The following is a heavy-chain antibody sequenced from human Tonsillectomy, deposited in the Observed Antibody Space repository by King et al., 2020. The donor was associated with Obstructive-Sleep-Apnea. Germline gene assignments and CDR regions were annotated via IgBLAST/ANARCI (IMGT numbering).Heavy chain of an antibody. Sequence: VQLVESGGGVVRPGGSLRLSCAASVFPFVDYGMIWVRHVPGEGRVWGACANWNGGSALYAYSGKGRFTISRDNPKHSLSLQMNSLRAEDTAFYHCARATYALWRSDSDWFDPGGRTPLATASS. V-gene: IGHV3-20*01. CDR1: VFPFVDYG. D-gene: IGHD3-22*01. CDR3: ARATYALWRSDSDWFDP. J-gene: IGHJ5*02. CDR2: ANWNGGSA.